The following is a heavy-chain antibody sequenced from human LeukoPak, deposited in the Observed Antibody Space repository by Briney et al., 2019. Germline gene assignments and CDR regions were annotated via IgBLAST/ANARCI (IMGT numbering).Heavy chain of an antibody. D-gene: IGHD3-16*01. CDR1: GFTFSSYG. J-gene: IGHJ4*02. CDR2: ISGNGGST. Sequence: GGSLRLSCAASGFTFSSYGMHWVRQAPGKGLEWVSAISGNGGSTYYADSVKGRFTISRDNSKNTLYLQMNSLRAEDTAVYYCAKREGGGNDPDSDYWGQGTLVTVSS. CDR3: AKREGGGNDPDSDY. V-gene: IGHV3-23*01.